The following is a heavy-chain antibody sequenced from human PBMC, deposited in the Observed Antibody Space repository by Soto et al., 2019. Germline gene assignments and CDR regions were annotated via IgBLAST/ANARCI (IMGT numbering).Heavy chain of an antibody. CDR1: GFTFSSYG. CDR2: INQDGSEK. J-gene: IGHJ3*02. D-gene: IGHD3-10*01. CDR3: ARKPHYSGAFDI. Sequence: GGSLRLSCAASGFTFSSYGMHWVRQAPGKGLEWVANINQDGSEKYYADSVKGRFTISRDNAKNSLYLQMNSLRAEDTAVYYCARKPHYSGAFDIWGQGTMVTVSS. V-gene: IGHV3-7*01.